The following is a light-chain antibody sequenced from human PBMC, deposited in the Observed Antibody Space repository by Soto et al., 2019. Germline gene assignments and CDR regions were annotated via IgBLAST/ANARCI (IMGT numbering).Light chain of an antibody. Sequence: DIQMTQSPSTLSASVGDRVTITCRASQSISSWLAWYQQKPGKAPKLLIHQASSLESGVPSGFSGSGSGTEFTLTISSLQPDDFETYYCQQYNSYPLTFGGGTKVEIK. CDR1: QSISSW. V-gene: IGKV1-5*03. CDR3: QQYNSYPLT. J-gene: IGKJ4*01. CDR2: QAS.